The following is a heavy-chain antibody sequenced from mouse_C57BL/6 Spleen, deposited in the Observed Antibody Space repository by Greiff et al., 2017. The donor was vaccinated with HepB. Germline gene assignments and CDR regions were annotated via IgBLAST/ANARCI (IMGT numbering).Heavy chain of an antibody. Sequence: QVQLQQPGAELVMPGASVKLSCKASGYTFTSYWMHWVKQRPGQGLEWIGEIDPSDSYTNYNQKFKGKSTLTVDKSSSTAYMQLSSLTSEDSAVYYCAQLTGTGYYAMDYWGQGTLVTVSS. V-gene: IGHV1-69*01. CDR3: AQLTGTGYYAMDY. J-gene: IGHJ4*01. CDR1: GYTFTSYW. D-gene: IGHD4-1*01. CDR2: IDPSDSYT.